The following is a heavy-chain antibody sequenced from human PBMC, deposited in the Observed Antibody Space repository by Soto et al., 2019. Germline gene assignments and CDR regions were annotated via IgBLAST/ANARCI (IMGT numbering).Heavy chain of an antibody. CDR1: GYTLTELS. CDR3: ATALVEMASYYFDY. D-gene: IGHD2-15*01. CDR2: FDPEDGET. V-gene: IGHV1-24*01. J-gene: IGHJ4*02. Sequence: ASVKVSCKVSGYTLTELSMHWVRQAPGKGLEWMGGFDPEDGETICAQKFQGRVTMTEDTSTDTAYMELSSLRSEDTAVYYCATALVEMASYYFDYWGQGTLVTVSS.